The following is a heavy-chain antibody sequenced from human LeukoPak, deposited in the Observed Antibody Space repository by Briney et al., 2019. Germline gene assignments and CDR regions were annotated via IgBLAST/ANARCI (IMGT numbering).Heavy chain of an antibody. Sequence: GGSLRLSCAASGFTFSTYWMKWVRQAPGKGLEWVASIMQDGSQKYYLDSVKGRFTISRDNAKDSLYLQMNSLRAEDTAVYFCARENNRECSRSSCPRDYWGQGTLVTVSS. J-gene: IGHJ4*02. D-gene: IGHD2-2*01. V-gene: IGHV3-7*01. CDR1: GFTFSTYW. CDR2: IMQDGSQK. CDR3: ARENNRECSRSSCPRDY.